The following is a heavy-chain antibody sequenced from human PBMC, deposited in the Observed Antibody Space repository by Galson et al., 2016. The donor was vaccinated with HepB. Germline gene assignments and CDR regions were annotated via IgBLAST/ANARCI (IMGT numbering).Heavy chain of an antibody. CDR1: AYTFISYG. CDR2: ISAYNANT. CDR3: ARDLSYFEFDY. D-gene: IGHD1-26*01. J-gene: IGHJ4*02. Sequence: SLKVSCTASAYTFISYGITWVRQAPGQGLDWMGWISAYNANTNHAQKLQGRVTMTTDTSTSTAYMELRSLRSDDTAVYYCARDLSYFEFDYWGQGTLVTVSS. V-gene: IGHV1-18*01.